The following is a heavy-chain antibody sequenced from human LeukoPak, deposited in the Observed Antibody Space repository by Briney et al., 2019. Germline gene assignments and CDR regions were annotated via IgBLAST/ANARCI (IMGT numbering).Heavy chain of an antibody. V-gene: IGHV3-66*01. J-gene: IGHJ4*02. Sequence: GGSLRLSCAASGFTVSSNYMSWVRQAPGKGLEWVSVIYSGGSTYYADSVKGRFTISRDNSKNTLYLQMNSLRAEDTAVYYCARDERPNYTYGSSIDYWGQGTLVTVSS. CDR3: ARDERPNYTYGSSIDY. CDR2: IYSGGST. D-gene: IGHD6-6*01. CDR1: GFTVSSNY.